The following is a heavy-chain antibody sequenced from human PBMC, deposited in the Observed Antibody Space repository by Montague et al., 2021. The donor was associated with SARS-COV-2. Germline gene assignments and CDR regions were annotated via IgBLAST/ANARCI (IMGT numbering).Heavy chain of an antibody. CDR2: IKQDGSEK. Sequence: SLRLSCAASGFTFSRYWMSGVRQAPGKGLEWVANIKQDGSEKYYEDSVKGRFTISRDNAKNSLYLQMNSLRAEDTAVYYCARDSYSLVPGGYWGQGTLVTVSS. D-gene: IGHD6-13*01. CDR3: ARDSYSLVPGGY. CDR1: GFTFSRYW. J-gene: IGHJ4*02. V-gene: IGHV3-7*01.